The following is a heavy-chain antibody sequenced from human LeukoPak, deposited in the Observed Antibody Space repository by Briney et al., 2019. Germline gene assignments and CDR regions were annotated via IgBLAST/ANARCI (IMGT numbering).Heavy chain of an antibody. CDR3: ARGSRFGVVERDAFDI. CDR1: GFSFSVSG. Sequence: GGSLRLSCAASGFSFSVSGMNWVRQAPGKGLEWVSSISISSNYIYYADSVKGRFTISRDNAKNSLYLQVNSLRAEDTAVYYCARGSRFGVVERDAFDIWGQGTMVTVSS. J-gene: IGHJ3*02. V-gene: IGHV3-21*01. CDR2: ISISSNYI. D-gene: IGHD3-3*01.